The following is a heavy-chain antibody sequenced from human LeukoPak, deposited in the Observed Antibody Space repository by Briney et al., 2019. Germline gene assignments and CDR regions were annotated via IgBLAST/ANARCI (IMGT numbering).Heavy chain of an antibody. CDR3: ARRTGYSGYDRFDY. D-gene: IGHD5-12*01. Sequence: PSETLSLTCTVSGGSFSSYYWSWIPQPPGKGLEWIGYIYYIGNTNYNPSLRSRVTISVDTSKNQFSLKLSSVTAADTAVYYCARRTGYSGYDRFDYWGQGTLVTVSS. J-gene: IGHJ4*02. V-gene: IGHV4-59*08. CDR1: GGSFSSYY. CDR2: IYYIGNT.